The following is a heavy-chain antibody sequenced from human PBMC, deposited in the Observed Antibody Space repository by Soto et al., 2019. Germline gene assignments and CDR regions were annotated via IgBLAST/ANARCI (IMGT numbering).Heavy chain of an antibody. CDR2: IIPLFGTA. V-gene: IGHV1-69*01. D-gene: IGHD2-21*01. Sequence: QVQLVQSGAEVKKPGSSVKVSCKASAVTFSSETISWVRQAPGQGLQWVGGIIPLFGTANYAQKFQGRVTLAGDESTSTLYIAMSSLRSDVAAVYYCATELGDEPARPFESWGQGTLVTVSS. CDR3: ATELGDEPARPFES. J-gene: IGHJ4*02. CDR1: AVTFSSET.